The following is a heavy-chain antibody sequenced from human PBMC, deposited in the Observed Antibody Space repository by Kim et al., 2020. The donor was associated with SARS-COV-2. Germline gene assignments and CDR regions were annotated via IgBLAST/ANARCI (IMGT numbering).Heavy chain of an antibody. CDR3: ARGPTIFGVATTIDY. D-gene: IGHD3-3*01. CDR2: ISAYNGNT. CDR1: GYIFTSYP. V-gene: IGHV1-18*04. J-gene: IGHJ4*02. Sequence: ASVKVSCKASGYIFTSYPISWVRQAPGQGLEWMGWISAYNGNTNYAQNLQGSVTMTTDTSTSTAYMELRSLRSDDTAVYYCARGPTIFGVATTIDYWGQGTPVTISS.